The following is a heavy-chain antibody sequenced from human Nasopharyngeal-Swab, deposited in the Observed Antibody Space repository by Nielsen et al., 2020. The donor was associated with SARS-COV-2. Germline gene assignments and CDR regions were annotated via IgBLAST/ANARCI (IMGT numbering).Heavy chain of an antibody. CDR1: GFTFSSYW. J-gene: IGHJ4*02. CDR2: ISSSSSYI. CDR3: ARGPYGDYFDY. Sequence: GESLKISCAASGFTFSSYWMNWVRQAPGKGLEWVSSISSSSSYIYYADSVKGRFTISRDNAKNSLYLQMNSLRAEDTAVYYCARGPYGDYFDYWGQGTLVTVSS. D-gene: IGHD4-17*01. V-gene: IGHV3-21*01.